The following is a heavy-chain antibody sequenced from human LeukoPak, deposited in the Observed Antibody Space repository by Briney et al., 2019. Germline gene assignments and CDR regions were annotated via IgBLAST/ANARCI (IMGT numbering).Heavy chain of an antibody. CDR2: ISSSSSYI. CDR1: GFTFSSYS. V-gene: IGHV3-21*01. CDR3: ASLRVVVAATGNWFDP. D-gene: IGHD2-15*01. Sequence: PGGSLRLSCAASGFTFSSYSMNWVRQAPGKGLEWVSSISSSSSYIYYADSVKGRFTISRDNAKNSLYLQMNSLRAEDTAVYYCASLRVVVAATGNWFDPWGQGTLVTVSS. J-gene: IGHJ5*02.